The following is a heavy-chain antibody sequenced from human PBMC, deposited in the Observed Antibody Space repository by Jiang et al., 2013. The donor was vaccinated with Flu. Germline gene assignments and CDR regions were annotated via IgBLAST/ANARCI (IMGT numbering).Heavy chain of an antibody. CDR2: VYGNDNK. CDR1: GFSLSTGEVA. D-gene: IGHD5-24*01. V-gene: IGHV2-5*01. Sequence: KPTQTLTVTCTFSGFSLSTGEVAVGWIRQPPGKALEWLGHVYGNDNKYYRQSLKSRLTITKDTSKNQVVLAMTNMGPMDTATYYCAHLSRGLQFSYDYWGQGSLVTVSS. J-gene: IGHJ4*02. CDR3: AHLSRGLQFSYDY.